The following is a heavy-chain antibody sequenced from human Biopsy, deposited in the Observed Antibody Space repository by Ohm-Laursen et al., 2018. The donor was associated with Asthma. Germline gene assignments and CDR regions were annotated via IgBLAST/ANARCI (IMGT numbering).Heavy chain of an antibody. Sequence: SLRLSCSASGFTFSSFGMHWVRQTPAKGLEWVAVISFDGSNKYYADSVKGRFTISRDNSKNTLYLQMDSLRAEDTAVYYCASYEVVTAILPMDVWGQGTTVTVSS. D-gene: IGHD2-21*02. J-gene: IGHJ6*02. V-gene: IGHV3-30*03. CDR3: ASYEVVTAILPMDV. CDR1: GFTFSSFG. CDR2: ISFDGSNK.